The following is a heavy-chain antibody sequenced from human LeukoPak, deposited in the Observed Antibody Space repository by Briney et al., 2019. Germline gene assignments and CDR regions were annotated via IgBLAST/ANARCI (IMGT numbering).Heavy chain of an antibody. CDR2: INPNNGDT. J-gene: IGHJ3*01. D-gene: IGHD5-12*01. Sequence: GASVKVSCKASGYTFTAYYMHWVRQVPGQGLEWMGRINPNNGDTDYAQKFQGRVIMTRDTSISTAYMEVSRLRSDDTAVYYCARVDSGHDYGPSWGQGTTVTVSS. V-gene: IGHV1-2*06. CDR1: GYTFTAYY. CDR3: ARVDSGHDYGPS.